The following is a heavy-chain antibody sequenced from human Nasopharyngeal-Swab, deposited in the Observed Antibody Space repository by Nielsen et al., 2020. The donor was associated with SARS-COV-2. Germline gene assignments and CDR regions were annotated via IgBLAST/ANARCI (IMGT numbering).Heavy chain of an antibody. Sequence: GESLKISCAASGFTFSSYGMHWVRQAPGKGLEWVAVIWYDGSNKYYADSVKGRFTISRDNSKNTLYLQMSSLRAEDTAVYYCARDWRRVRMGSVDYGMDVWGQGTTVTVSS. D-gene: IGHD2-15*01. V-gene: IGHV3-33*01. J-gene: IGHJ6*02. CDR1: GFTFSSYG. CDR3: ARDWRRVRMGSVDYGMDV. CDR2: IWYDGSNK.